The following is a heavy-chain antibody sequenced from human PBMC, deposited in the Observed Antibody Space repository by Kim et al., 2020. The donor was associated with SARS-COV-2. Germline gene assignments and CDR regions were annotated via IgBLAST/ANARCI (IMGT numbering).Heavy chain of an antibody. V-gene: IGHV1-69*13. Sequence: SVKVSCKASGGTFSSYAISWVRQAPGQGLEWMGGIIPIFGTANYAQKFQGRVTITADESTSTAYMELSSLRSEDTAVYYCARPIVGAIGRAWWFDPWGQGTLVTVSS. CDR2: IIPIFGTA. CDR1: GGTFSSYA. D-gene: IGHD1-26*01. CDR3: ARPIVGAIGRAWWFDP. J-gene: IGHJ5*02.